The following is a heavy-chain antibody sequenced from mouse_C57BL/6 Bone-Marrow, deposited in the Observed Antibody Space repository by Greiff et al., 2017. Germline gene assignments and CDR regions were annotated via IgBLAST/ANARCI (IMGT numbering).Heavy chain of an antibody. CDR2: IYPRSGNT. V-gene: IGHV1-81*01. J-gene: IGHJ1*03. D-gene: IGHD1-1*01. CDR3: ARADYDGTFDV. CDR1: GYTFTSYG. Sequence: QVHVKQSGAELARPGASVKLSCKASGYTFTSYGISWVKQRTGQGLEWIGEIYPRSGNTYYNEKFKGKATLTADKSSSTAYMVLRSLTSEDSAVYFCARADYDGTFDVWGTGTTVTVSS.